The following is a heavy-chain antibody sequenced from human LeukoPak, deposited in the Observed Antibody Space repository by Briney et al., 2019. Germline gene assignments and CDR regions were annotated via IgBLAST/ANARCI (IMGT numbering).Heavy chain of an antibody. Sequence: SETLSLTCTASGGSITNTNYYWAWVRQPPGTGLEWLGNIFYNGGPYFNPSLKSRVAISVDTSKNHFSLRLNSVTAADTAVYYCARESFGYDILTGYYKQPLFDPWGQGTLVTVSS. D-gene: IGHD3-9*01. CDR1: GGSITNTNYY. CDR2: IFYNGGP. J-gene: IGHJ5*02. V-gene: IGHV4-39*07. CDR3: ARESFGYDILTGYYKQPLFDP.